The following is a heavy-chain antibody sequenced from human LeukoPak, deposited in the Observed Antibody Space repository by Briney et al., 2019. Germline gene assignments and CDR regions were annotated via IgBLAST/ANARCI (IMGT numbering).Heavy chain of an antibody. J-gene: IGHJ4*02. D-gene: IGHD3-9*01. V-gene: IGHV1-46*01. Sequence: GASVKVSCKASGYTFTSYYMHWVRQAPGQGLEWMGIINPSGGSTSYAQKFQGRVTMTRDMSTSTVYMELSSLRSEDTAVYYCARDRSVFRGSGILRYFDWLFHYWGQGTLVTVSS. CDR3: ARDRSVFRGSGILRYFDWLFHY. CDR1: GYTFTSYY. CDR2: INPSGGST.